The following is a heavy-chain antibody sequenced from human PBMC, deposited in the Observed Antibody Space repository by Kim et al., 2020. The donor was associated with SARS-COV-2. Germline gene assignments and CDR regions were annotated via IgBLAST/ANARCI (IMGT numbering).Heavy chain of an antibody. Sequence: SETLSLTCTVPGGSISSSGHYWSWIRQHPGKGLEWIGYIYYSGSTYYNPSLKSRVTISVDTSKNQFSLKLSSVTAADTAVCYCARDKAGATANDAFDIWG. CDR2: IYYSGST. CDR3: ARDKAGATANDAFDI. CDR1: GGSISSSGHY. J-gene: IGHJ3*02. V-gene: IGHV4-31*03. D-gene: IGHD1-26*01.